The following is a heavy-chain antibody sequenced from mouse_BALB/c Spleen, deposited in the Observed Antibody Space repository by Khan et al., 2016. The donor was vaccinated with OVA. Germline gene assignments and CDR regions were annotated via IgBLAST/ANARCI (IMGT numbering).Heavy chain of an antibody. CDR2: IWGDGST. J-gene: IGHJ4*01. V-gene: IGHV2-3*01. D-gene: IGHD2-1*01. CDR1: GFSLTTYG. Sequence: QVQLKQSGPGLVAPSQSLSITCTVSGFSLTTYGVSWVRQPPGKGLEWLGVIWGDGSTNYHSALISRLTISKDNSKSQVFLKLNSLHTDDTGTYYGAKQNHGTLDAMDYWGQGTSVTVSS. CDR3: AKQNHGTLDAMDY.